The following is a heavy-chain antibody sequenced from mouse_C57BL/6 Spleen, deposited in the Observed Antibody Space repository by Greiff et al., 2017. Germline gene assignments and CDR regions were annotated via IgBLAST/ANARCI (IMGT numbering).Heavy chain of an antibody. J-gene: IGHJ4*01. CDR2: IYPRDGST. V-gene: IGHV1-78*01. D-gene: IGHD2-2*01. Sequence: VQLQQSDAELVKPGASVKISCKVSGYTFTDHTIHWMKQRPEQGLEWIGYIYPRDGSTKYNEKFKGKATLTADKSSSTAYMQLKSLTSEDSAVYVCARSSLWLRDPFYAMDYWGQGTSVTVSS. CDR3: ARSSLWLRDPFYAMDY. CDR1: GYTFTDHT.